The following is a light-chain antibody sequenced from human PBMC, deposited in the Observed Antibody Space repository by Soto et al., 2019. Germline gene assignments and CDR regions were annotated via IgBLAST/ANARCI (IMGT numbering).Light chain of an antibody. CDR3: QQRSKWVT. V-gene: IGKV3D-20*02. Sequence: EIVLTQSPGTLSLSPGERATLSCRASQSVFNNHIGWYQQKPGQAPRRLIFGASFRATGIPDRFSGSGSGTDFTLTISRLEPEDFAVYYCQQRSKWVTFGRGTKVEIK. J-gene: IGKJ4*01. CDR1: QSVFNNH. CDR2: GAS.